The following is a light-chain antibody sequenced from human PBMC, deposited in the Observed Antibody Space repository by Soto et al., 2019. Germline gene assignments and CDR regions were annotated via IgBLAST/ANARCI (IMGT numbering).Light chain of an antibody. Sequence: DIQMTQSPSSLSASVGDRVTVTCRASQSIRTYLNWYQQKPGKAPNLLIYAASSLQSGVPSRFSGSGSGTDFTPTISSLQPEDFATYYCQQSYSTPFTFGQGTRLEIK. CDR2: AAS. CDR3: QQSYSTPFT. J-gene: IGKJ5*01. CDR1: QSIRTY. V-gene: IGKV1-39*01.